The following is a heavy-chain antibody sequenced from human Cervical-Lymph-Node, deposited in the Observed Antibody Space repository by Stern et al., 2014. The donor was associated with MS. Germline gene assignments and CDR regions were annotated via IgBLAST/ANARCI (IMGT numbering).Heavy chain of an antibody. V-gene: IGHV3-72*01. CDR2: IRIKANRYTT. CDR1: GFTFSDHY. CDR3: ARVGYSDPNFDY. J-gene: IGHJ4*02. Sequence: EVQLVESGGGLVQPGGSLRLSCAASGFTFSDHYMDWVRPAPGKGLEWVGRIRIKANRYTTEYATSVKGRFSISRDDSKSSLSLQLNSLKTEDTAVYYCARVGYSDPNFDYWGQGTVVTVSP. D-gene: IGHD5-18*01.